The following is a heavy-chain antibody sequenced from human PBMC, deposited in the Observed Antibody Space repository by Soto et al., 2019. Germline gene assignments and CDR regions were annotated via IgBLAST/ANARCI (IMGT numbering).Heavy chain of an antibody. CDR3: ARGYDSSGYYFWFDP. D-gene: IGHD3-22*01. Sequence: PSETLSLTCAVYGGSFSGHYWSWIRQPPGKGLEWIGYIYDSGSTYYNPSLKSRVTISVDTSKNQFSLKLSSVTAADTAVYYCARGYDSSGYYFWFDPWGQGTLGTVS. CDR2: IYDSGST. J-gene: IGHJ5*02. V-gene: IGHV4-34*09. CDR1: GGSFSGHY.